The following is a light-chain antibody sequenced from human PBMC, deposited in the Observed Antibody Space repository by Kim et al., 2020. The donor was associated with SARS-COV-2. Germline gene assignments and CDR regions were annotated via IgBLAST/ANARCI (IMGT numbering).Light chain of an antibody. CDR3: QAWDSSIHVV. J-gene: IGLJ2*01. Sequence: VSPRQTDSIACSGDKLGDKYASWYQQKPGQSPVLVIYQDSKRPSGIPERFSGSNSGNTATLTISGTQAMDEADYYCQAWDSSIHVVFGGGTQLTVL. V-gene: IGLV3-1*01. CDR2: QDS. CDR1: KLGDKY.